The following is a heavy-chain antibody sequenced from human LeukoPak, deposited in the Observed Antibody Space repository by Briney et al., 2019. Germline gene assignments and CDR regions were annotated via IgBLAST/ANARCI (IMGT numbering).Heavy chain of an antibody. CDR2: ISWNSGSI. CDR1: GFTFDDYA. CDR3: ARVLGLRGNYFDY. D-gene: IGHD5/OR15-5a*01. V-gene: IGHV3-9*01. J-gene: IGHJ4*02. Sequence: PGGSLRLSCAASGFTFDDYAMHWVRQAPGKGLEWVSGISWNSGSIGYADSVKGRFTISRDNAKNSLYLQMNSLRAEDTAVYYCARVLGLRGNYFDYWGQGTLVTVSS.